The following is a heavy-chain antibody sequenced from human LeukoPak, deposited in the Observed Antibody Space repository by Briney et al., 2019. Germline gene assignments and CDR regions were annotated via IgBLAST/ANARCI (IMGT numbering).Heavy chain of an antibody. Sequence: GGSLRLSCAASGFTFSTYSMSWVRQAPGKGLEWISHISAASRGMYYADTVKGRFTISRDNAENSVLLQMRSLRPEDTAVYYCARGEYHQDGIGYNRFDNWGQGALVTVSS. J-gene: IGHJ4*02. V-gene: IGHV3-48*01. CDR2: ISAASRGM. CDR3: ARGEYHQDGIGYNRFDN. D-gene: IGHD5-24*01. CDR1: GFTFSTYS.